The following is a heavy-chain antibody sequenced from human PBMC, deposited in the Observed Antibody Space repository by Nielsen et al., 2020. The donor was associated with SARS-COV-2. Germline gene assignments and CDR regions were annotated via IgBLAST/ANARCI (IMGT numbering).Heavy chain of an antibody. Sequence: GESLKISCAASGFTFSSYGMHWVRQAPGKGLEWVAVISYDGSNKYYADSVKGRFTISRDNSKNTLYLQMNSLRAEDTAVYYCARVTSGWYLKSYFDYWGQGTLVTVSS. CDR1: GFTFSSYG. D-gene: IGHD6-19*01. V-gene: IGHV3-30*19. J-gene: IGHJ4*02. CDR2: ISYDGSNK. CDR3: ARVTSGWYLKSYFDY.